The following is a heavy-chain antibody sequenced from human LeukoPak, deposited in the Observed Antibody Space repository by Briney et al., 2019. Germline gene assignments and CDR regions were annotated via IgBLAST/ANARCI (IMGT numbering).Heavy chain of an antibody. CDR3: ARADDSSDYYFDY. V-gene: IGHV4-34*01. D-gene: IGHD3-22*01. CDR2: INHSGST. Sequence: SETLSLTCAVYGGSFSGYYWSWIRQPPGKGLEWIGEINHSGSTNHNPSLKSRVTISVDTSKNQFSLKLSSVTAADTAVYYCARADDSSDYYFDYWGQGTLVTVSS. J-gene: IGHJ4*02. CDR1: GGSFSGYY.